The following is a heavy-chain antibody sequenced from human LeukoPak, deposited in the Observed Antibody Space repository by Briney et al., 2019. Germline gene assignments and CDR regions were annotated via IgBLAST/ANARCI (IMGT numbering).Heavy chain of an antibody. V-gene: IGHV3-23*01. CDR2: ISGSGGST. Sequence: GGFLRLSCAASGFTFSSYAMSWVRQAPGKGLEWVSAISGSGGSTYYADSVKGRFTISRDNSKNTLYLQMNSLRAEDTAVYYCASQTLRFHIDYWGKGTLVTVSS. CDR1: GFTFSSYA. J-gene: IGHJ4*02. CDR3: ASQTLRFHIDY. D-gene: IGHD3-16*01.